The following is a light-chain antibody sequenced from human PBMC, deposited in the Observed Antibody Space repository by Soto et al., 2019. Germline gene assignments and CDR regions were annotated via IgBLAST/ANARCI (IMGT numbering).Light chain of an antibody. CDR2: RAS. CDR1: QSLSDN. J-gene: IGKJ5*01. V-gene: IGKV3-15*01. CDR3: QQYGNSPIT. Sequence: EIVMTQFPATLSVSPGERATLSCRAIQSLSDNLAWYQQRPGQAPRLLFYRASTRATGVPARFSGSGSGTDFTLTISRLEPEDFAVYYCQQYGNSPITFGQGTRLEI.